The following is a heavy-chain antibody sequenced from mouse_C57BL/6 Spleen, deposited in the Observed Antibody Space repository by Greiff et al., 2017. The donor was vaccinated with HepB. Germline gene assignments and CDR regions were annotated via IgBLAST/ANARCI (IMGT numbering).Heavy chain of an antibody. J-gene: IGHJ4*01. CDR3: ARDQYCDGRYYAMDY. V-gene: IGHV5-4*01. CDR1: GFTFSSYA. Sequence: EVQLVESGGGLVKPGGSLKLSCAASGFTFSSYAMSWVRQTPEKRLEWVATISDGGSYTYYPDNVKGRLTISSTNAKNNLCLQMSHLKSEDTAMYYCARDQYCDGRYYAMDYWGQGTSVTVSS. D-gene: IGHD2-10*02. CDR2: ISDGGSYT.